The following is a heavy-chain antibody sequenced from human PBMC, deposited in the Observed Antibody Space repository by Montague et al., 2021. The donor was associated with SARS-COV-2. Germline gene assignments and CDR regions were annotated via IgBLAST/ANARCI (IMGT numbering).Heavy chain of an antibody. V-gene: IGHV3-30*03. CDR2: ISYNGRNI. Sequence: SLRLSCAASGFTFSSYAFHWVRQAPGKGPEWVAVISYNGRNIQFGDSXXGQATISRDNSKNSLYLQVDSLRTDDTAVYYCASEPKPGGYSYGYTFFDYWGQGTLVTVSS. J-gene: IGHJ4*02. CDR1: GFTFSSYA. CDR3: ASEPKPGGYSYGYTFFDY. D-gene: IGHD5-18*01.